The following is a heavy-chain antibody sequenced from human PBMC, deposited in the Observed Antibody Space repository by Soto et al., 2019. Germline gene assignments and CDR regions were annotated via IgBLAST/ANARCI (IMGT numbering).Heavy chain of an antibody. V-gene: IGHV3-48*02. D-gene: IGHD3-10*01. CDR1: GFSFSSYS. J-gene: IGHJ4*02. CDR2: ISSTSKNTI. Sequence: EVQLVESGGGLVQPGGPLRLSCAASGFSFSSYSLTWVRQAPGKGLECVSYISSTSKNTIYYADSVKGRFTISRDNAQNSLYLQMNSLRDEDTAVYYCARGYASGIYYDWGQGTLVTVSS. CDR3: ARGYASGIYYD.